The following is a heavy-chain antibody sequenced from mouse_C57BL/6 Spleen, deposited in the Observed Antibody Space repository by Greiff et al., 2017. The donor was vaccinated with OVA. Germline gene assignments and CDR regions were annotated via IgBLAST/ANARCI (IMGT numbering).Heavy chain of an antibody. CDR3: TRDWEGDFDY. D-gene: IGHD4-1*01. Sequence: VKLMESGAELVRPGASVTLSCKASGYTFTDYEMHWVKQTPVHGLEWIGAIDPETGGTAYNQKFKGKAILTADKSSSTAYMELRSLTSEDSAVYYCTRDWEGDFDYWGQGTTLTVSS. CDR2: IDPETGGT. J-gene: IGHJ2*01. V-gene: IGHV1-15*01. CDR1: GYTFTDYE.